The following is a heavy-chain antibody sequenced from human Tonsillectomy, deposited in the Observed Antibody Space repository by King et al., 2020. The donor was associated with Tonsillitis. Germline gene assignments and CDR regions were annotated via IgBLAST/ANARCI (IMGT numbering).Heavy chain of an antibody. CDR2: IYTSWST. Sequence: QLQESGPGLVKPSQTLSLTCTVSGGSISSGSYYWSWCRQPAGKGLEWIGRIYTSWSTNYNPSLNSRVTISVDTSKNQFSLKMRSVTAADTAVYYCAREVVRDIVALFDSWGQGTLVTVSS. V-gene: IGHV4-61*02. CDR3: AREVVRDIVALFDS. J-gene: IGHJ4*02. CDR1: GGSISSGSYY. D-gene: IGHD5-12*01.